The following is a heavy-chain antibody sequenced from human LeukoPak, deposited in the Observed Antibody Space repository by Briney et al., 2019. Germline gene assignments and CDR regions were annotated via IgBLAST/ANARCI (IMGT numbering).Heavy chain of an antibody. J-gene: IGHJ4*02. CDR2: ISWNSGSI. D-gene: IGHD6-19*01. V-gene: IGHV3-9*01. Sequence: QSGGSLRLSCAASGFTFDDYAMHWVRQAPGKGLEWVSGISWNSGSIGYADSVKGRFTISRDNAKNSLYLQMNSLRAEDTALYYCAKDFLPGYRSGWYGDWGQGTLVTVSS. CDR1: GFTFDDYA. CDR3: AKDFLPGYRSGWYGD.